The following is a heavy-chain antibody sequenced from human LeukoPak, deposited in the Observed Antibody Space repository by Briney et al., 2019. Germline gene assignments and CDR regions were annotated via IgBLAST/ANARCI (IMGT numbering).Heavy chain of an antibody. CDR3: ARSHNYYDNSGYLY. CDR2: TNRDDSIT. D-gene: IGHD3-22*01. J-gene: IGHJ4*02. CDR1: GFTFTAYW. V-gene: IGHV3-74*01. Sequence: GGSLRLSCAASGFTFTAYWMHWVRQTPGKGLVWVARTNRDDSITDYADSAKGRFTISRDNAKNTLYLQMNSLSAEDSAVYYCARSHNYYDNSGYLYWGQGTLVTVSS.